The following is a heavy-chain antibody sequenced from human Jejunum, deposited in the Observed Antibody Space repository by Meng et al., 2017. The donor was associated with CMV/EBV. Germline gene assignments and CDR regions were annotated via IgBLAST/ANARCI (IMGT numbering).Heavy chain of an antibody. V-gene: IGHV3-30-3*01. D-gene: IGHD6-13*01. CDR3: ARAQNIAAAGYDAFDI. CDR1: TFNTYT. Sequence: TFNTYTMYWVRQAPGKGLQWVAVISYDGTNKYYTDSVKGRFTISRDNSKSTLYLQMNSLRAEDTAVYYCARAQNIAAAGYDAFDIWGQGTMVTVSS. CDR2: ISYDGTNK. J-gene: IGHJ3*02.